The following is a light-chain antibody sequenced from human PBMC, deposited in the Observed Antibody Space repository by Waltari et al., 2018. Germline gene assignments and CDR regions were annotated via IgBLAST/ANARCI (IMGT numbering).Light chain of an antibody. Sequence: QSVLTQPPSASGAPGPRVTISCTGSSSNLGPGYDVPWYQQLPGTAPKLLIYGNSNRPSGVPDRFSGSKSGTSASLAITGLQAEDEADYYCQSYDSSLSGSGVFGGGTKLTVL. CDR2: GNS. CDR3: QSYDSSLSGSGV. CDR1: SSNLGPGYD. J-gene: IGLJ2*01. V-gene: IGLV1-40*01.